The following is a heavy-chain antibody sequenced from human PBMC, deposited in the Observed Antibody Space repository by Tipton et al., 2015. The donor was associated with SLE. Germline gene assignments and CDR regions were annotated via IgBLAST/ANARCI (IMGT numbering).Heavy chain of an antibody. CDR3: ARAPLFGVVTVRGPFDY. D-gene: IGHD3-3*01. CDR2: IYYSGST. Sequence: TLSLTCTVSGGSISSGDYFWNWIRQHPGKGLEWIGYIYYSGSTYYNPSLKSRVTISVDTSKNQFSLKLTSVTAADTAVYYCARAPLFGVVTVRGPFDYWGQGTLVTVSS. V-gene: IGHV4-31*03. CDR1: GGSISSGDYF. J-gene: IGHJ4*02.